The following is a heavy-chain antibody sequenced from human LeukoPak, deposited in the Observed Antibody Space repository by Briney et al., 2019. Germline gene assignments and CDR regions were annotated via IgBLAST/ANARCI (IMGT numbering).Heavy chain of an antibody. CDR3: ARQDLGTAMEN. CDR1: GGSFSGYY. V-gene: IGHV4-34*01. CDR2: INHSGST. Sequence: PSETLSLTCAVYGGSFSGYYWSWIRQPPGEGLEWIGEINHSGSTNYNPSLKSRVTISVDTSKNQFSLKLSSVTAADTAVYYCARQDLGTAMENWGQGTLVTVSS. D-gene: IGHD5-18*01. J-gene: IGHJ4*02.